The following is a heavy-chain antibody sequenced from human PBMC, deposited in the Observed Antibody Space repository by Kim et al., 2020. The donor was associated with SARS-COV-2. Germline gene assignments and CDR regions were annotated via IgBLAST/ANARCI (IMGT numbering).Heavy chain of an antibody. Sequence: GKGRFTISRDKSKNTRYLRMSSRRAEDTAVYYCARDGYSGYDLGDYFDYWGQGTLVTVSS. V-gene: IGHV3-30*07. CDR3: ARDGYSGYDLGDYFDY. D-gene: IGHD5-12*01. J-gene: IGHJ4*02.